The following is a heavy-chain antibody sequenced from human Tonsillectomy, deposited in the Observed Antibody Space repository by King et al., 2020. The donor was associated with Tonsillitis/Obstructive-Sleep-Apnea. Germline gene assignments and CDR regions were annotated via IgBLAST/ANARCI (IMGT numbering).Heavy chain of an antibody. Sequence: VQLVESGGGLVKPGGSLRLSCAASGFTFSNAWMNWVRQAPGKGLEWVGRIKSKTDGGTTDYAAPVKGRFTIARDDSKNTLYLQMNSLKTEDPAVYYCTTGVGHFDSSVYYFDYWGEGTLVTVSS. CDR3: TTGVGHFDSSVYYFDY. CDR2: IKSKTDGGTT. D-gene: IGHD3-22*01. CDR1: GFTFSNAW. J-gene: IGHJ4*02. V-gene: IGHV3-15*07.